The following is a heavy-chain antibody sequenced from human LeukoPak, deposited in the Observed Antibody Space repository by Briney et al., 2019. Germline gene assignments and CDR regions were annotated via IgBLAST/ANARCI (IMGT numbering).Heavy chain of an antibody. Sequence: PGGSLRLSCAASGFTFSSYWMSWVRQAPGKGLEWVANMKQDGSEKYYVDSVKGRFTISRDNAKNSLYLQMNSLRAEDTALYYCARVTRDSGSWYDYWGQGTLVTVPS. CDR2: MKQDGSEK. J-gene: IGHJ4*02. CDR1: GFTFSSYW. V-gene: IGHV3-7*01. CDR3: ARVTRDSGSWYDY. D-gene: IGHD6-13*01.